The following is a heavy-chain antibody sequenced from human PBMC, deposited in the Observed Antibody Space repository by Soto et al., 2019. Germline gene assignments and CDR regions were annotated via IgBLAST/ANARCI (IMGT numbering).Heavy chain of an antibody. CDR1: GYTFTSYA. V-gene: IGHV1-3*01. J-gene: IGHJ3*02. D-gene: IGHD2-2*01. CDR3: ATAIADDAFDI. Sequence: ASVKVSFKASGYTFTSYAMHWVRQAPGQRLEWMGWINAGNGNTKYSRKFQGRVTITRDTSASTAYMELSSLRSEETAVYYCATAIADDAFDIWGRGTMVTVSS. CDR2: INAGNGNT.